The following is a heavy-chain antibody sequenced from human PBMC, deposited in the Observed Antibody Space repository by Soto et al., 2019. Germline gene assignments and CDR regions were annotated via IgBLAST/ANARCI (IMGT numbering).Heavy chain of an antibody. D-gene: IGHD6-13*01. V-gene: IGHV4-28*01. J-gene: IGHJ4*02. CDR2: IYYTGST. CDR3: AKKPAEVGQFDS. CDR1: DYSISSSNW. Sequence: QVQLQESGPGLVKPSDTLSLTCAVSDYSISSSNWWGWIRQPPGKGLEWIGYIYYTGSTYYNPSLNSRVAMSVDTSKNQSSLKLSSVTAVDTAVYYCAKKPAEVGQFDSWGQGTLVTVSS.